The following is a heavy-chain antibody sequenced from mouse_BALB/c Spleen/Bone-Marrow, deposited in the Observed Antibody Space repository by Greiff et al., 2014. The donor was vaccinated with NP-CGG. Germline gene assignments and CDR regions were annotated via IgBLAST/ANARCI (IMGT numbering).Heavy chain of an antibody. CDR1: GFDFSRYW. D-gene: IGHD2-4*01. CDR2: INPGSSTI. Sequence: EVQLVESGGGLVQPGGSLNLSCAASGFDFSRYWMSWARQAPGKGQEWIGEINPGSSTINYTPSLKDKFIISRDNAKNTLYLQMSKVRSEDTALYYCARNDYDEGFAMDYWGQGTSVTVSS. V-gene: IGHV4-2*02. CDR3: ARNDYDEGFAMDY. J-gene: IGHJ4*01.